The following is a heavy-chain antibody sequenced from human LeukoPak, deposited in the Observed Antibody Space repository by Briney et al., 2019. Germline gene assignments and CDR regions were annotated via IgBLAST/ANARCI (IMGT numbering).Heavy chain of an antibody. CDR1: AYSISSGYY. J-gene: IGHJ3*02. D-gene: IGHD4-17*01. V-gene: IGHV4-38-2*02. Sequence: SETLSLTCTVSAYSISSGYYWGWIRQPPGKGLEWIGYIYYSGSANYKPSLKSRVTISVDTSKNQFSLKLSSVTAADTAVYYCARSNGDGAFDIWGQGTMVTVSS. CDR3: ARSNGDGAFDI. CDR2: IYYSGSA.